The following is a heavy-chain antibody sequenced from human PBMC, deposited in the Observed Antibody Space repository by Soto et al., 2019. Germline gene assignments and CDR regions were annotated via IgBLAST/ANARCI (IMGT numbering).Heavy chain of an antibody. CDR2: IYYSGST. CDR1: GGSISSYY. Sequence: QVQLQESGPGLVKPSETLSLTCTVSGGSISSYYWSWIRQPPGKGLEWIGYIYYSGSTNYNPSLRSRVTISVDTSKNQFSLKLSSVTAADTDVYYCARRYSGSHPDPTSYYYYYYGMDVWGQGTTVTVSS. V-gene: IGHV4-59*01. D-gene: IGHD1-26*01. J-gene: IGHJ6*02. CDR3: ARRYSGSHPDPTSYYYYYYGMDV.